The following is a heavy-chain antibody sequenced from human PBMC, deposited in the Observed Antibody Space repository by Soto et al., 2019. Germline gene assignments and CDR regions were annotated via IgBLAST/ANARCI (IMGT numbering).Heavy chain of an antibody. D-gene: IGHD3-16*02. Sequence: ASVKVSCKASGYTFTNYYIHWVRQAPGHGLEWMGWMNPDSNDTDSAQKFQDRVTLTSATSIGTAYMELSSLRSEDTAAYYCTLAGVIVVDAFDVWGRGTLVTVSS. V-gene: IGHV1-8*01. J-gene: IGHJ3*01. CDR1: GYTFTNYY. CDR3: TLAGVIVVDAFDV. CDR2: MNPDSNDT.